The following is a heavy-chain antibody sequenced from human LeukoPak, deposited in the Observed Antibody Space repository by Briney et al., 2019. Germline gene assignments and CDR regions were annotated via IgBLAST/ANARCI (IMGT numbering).Heavy chain of an antibody. V-gene: IGHV5-51*01. CDR2: VYPGDSDT. D-gene: IGHD3-10*01. Sequence: KPGESLKISCKGSGYKFTNYWIGWVRQMPGKGLEWMGIVYPGDSDTRYSPSFQGQVTISADKSISTAYLQWNILKASDSAMYYCARRAQSSGPLDYWGQGTLVTVSS. J-gene: IGHJ4*02. CDR1: GYKFTNYW. CDR3: ARRAQSSGPLDY.